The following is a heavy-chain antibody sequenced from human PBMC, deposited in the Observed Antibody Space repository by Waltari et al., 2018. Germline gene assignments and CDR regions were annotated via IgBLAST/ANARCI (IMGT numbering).Heavy chain of an antibody. Sequence: QVQLQESGPGLVKPSETLSLTCTVSGYSISSGYYWGWIRQPPGKGLEWIGSIYHSGGTSYNPSLKSRGPISVDTSKNQFSLKLSSGTAADTAVYYCAREVVGLYSSSSGYFDYWGQGTLVTVSS. D-gene: IGHD6-6*01. CDR1: GYSISSGYY. V-gene: IGHV4-38-2*02. J-gene: IGHJ4*02. CDR2: IYHSGGT. CDR3: AREVVGLYSSSSGYFDY.